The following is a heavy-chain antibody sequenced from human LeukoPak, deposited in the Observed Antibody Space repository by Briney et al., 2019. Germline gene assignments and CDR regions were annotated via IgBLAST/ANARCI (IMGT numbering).Heavy chain of an antibody. CDR2: ISTYNGNT. J-gene: IGHJ4*02. D-gene: IGHD3-3*01. CDR3: ARALGSTIFEVLDY. V-gene: IGHV1-18*01. Sequence: ASVKVSCKTSGYTFSTYGISWVRQAPGQGLEWMGWISTYNGNTDYAQKLQGRVTMATDTSTSTAYMELKSLTSDDTAVYYCARALGSTIFEVLDYWGQGTLVTASS. CDR1: GYTFSTYG.